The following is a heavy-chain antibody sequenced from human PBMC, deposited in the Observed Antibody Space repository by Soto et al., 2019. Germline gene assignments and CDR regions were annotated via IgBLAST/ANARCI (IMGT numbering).Heavy chain of an antibody. J-gene: IGHJ6*03. CDR3: ARDHSGYGGEAVFDCYYMDV. V-gene: IGHV3-11*01. Sequence: GGSLRLSCAASGFTFSDYYMSWIRQAPGKGLEWVSYISSSGSTIYYADSVKGRFTISRDNAKNSLYLQMNSLRAGDTAVYYCARDHSGYGGEAVFDCYYMDVWGKGTTVTVSS. CDR1: GFTFSDYY. CDR2: ISSSGSTI. D-gene: IGHD5-12*01.